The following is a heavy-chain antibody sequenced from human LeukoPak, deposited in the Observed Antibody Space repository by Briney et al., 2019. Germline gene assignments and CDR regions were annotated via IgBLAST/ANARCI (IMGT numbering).Heavy chain of an antibody. V-gene: IGHV3-7*01. CDR2: MKEDGTEK. J-gene: IGHJ4*02. D-gene: IGHD3-16*01. Sequence: PGGSLRLSCVVSGFTFSWSTMTWVRQAPGKGPEWVAKMKEDGTEKHYVDSVKGRFTISRDNAKNSLYLQMNSLRVEDTAVYYCATGGAPGGRFENWGQGTLVTVSS. CDR1: GFTFSWST. CDR3: ATGGAPGGRFEN.